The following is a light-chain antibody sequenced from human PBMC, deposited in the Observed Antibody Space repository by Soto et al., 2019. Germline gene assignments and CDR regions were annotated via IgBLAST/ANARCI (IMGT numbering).Light chain of an antibody. V-gene: IGKV3-15*01. CDR1: QSVSSN. CDR2: GAS. CDR3: QQYNNWPRT. J-gene: IGKJ1*01. Sequence: EIVMTQSPATLSVSPGERATLSCRASQSVSSNLAWYQQKPGQDPRLLIYGASTRATGIPARFSGSGSGTEFNLTISRLQSEDFAVYYCQQYNNWPRTFGQGTKVDIK.